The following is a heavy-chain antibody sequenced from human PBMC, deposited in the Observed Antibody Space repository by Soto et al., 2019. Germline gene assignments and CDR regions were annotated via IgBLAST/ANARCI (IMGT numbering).Heavy chain of an antibody. Sequence: SVKVSCKASGGTFSSYAISWVRQAPGQGLEWMGGIIPIFGTANYAQKFQGRVTITADESTSTAYMELSSLRSEDTAVYYCASSFSLTYYYDSSGSQNAFDIWGQGTMVTVSS. CDR2: IIPIFGTA. CDR3: ASSFSLTYYYDSSGSQNAFDI. D-gene: IGHD3-22*01. CDR1: GGTFSSYA. V-gene: IGHV1-69*13. J-gene: IGHJ3*02.